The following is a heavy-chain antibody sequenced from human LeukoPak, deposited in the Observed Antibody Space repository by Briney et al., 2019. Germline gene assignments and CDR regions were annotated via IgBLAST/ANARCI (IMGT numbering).Heavy chain of an antibody. D-gene: IGHD6-13*01. CDR1: GFTFSSYA. V-gene: IGHV3-23*01. CDR3: AKSTSSWERVDY. CDR2: ISGNSGRT. Sequence: QAGGSLRLSCAASGFTFSSYAMSWVRQAPGKGLEWASSISGNSGRTYYADSVKGRFSISRDNSNNTLYLQMNSLRAEDAAVYYCAKSTSSWERVDYWGQGTLVTVSS. J-gene: IGHJ4*02.